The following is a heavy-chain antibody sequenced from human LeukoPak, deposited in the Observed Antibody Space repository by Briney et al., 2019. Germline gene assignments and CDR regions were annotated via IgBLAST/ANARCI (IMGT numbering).Heavy chain of an antibody. CDR1: GFTFSSYA. Sequence: PGGSLRLSCAASGFTFSSYAMSWVRQAPGKGLEWVSAISGSGGSTYYADSVKGRFTISRDNSKNTLYLQTNSLRAEDTAVYYCARAGGYSYRYYFDYWGQGALVTVSS. CDR3: ARAGGYSYRYYFDY. J-gene: IGHJ4*02. V-gene: IGHV3-23*01. D-gene: IGHD5-18*01. CDR2: ISGSGGST.